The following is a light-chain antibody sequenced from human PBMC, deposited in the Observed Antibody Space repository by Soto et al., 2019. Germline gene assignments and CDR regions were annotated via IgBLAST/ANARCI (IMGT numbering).Light chain of an antibody. CDR2: GAF. CDR3: QQYNNWPWT. Sequence: EIVMTQSPATLSVSQGGRATLSCRASQSISGTLAWYQQKPGQAPRLLIYGAFTRATSFPARFSCSGSGTDFTRTISSLQSDDFAVDYWQQYNNWPWTFGQGTKVEIK. CDR1: QSISGT. V-gene: IGKV3-15*01. J-gene: IGKJ1*01.